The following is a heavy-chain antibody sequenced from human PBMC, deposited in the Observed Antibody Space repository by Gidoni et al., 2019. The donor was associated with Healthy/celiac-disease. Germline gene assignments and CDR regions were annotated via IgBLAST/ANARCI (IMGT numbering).Heavy chain of an antibody. J-gene: IGHJ6*02. Sequence: EVQLVESGGGLVEPGRSLRLSCAASGFTFADYAMHWVRQAPGKGLEWVSGISWNSGSIGYADSVKGRFTISRDNAKNSLYLQMNSLRAEDTALYYCAKGKITGTPAYYYGMDVWGQGTTVTVSS. V-gene: IGHV3-9*01. D-gene: IGHD1-20*01. CDR3: AKGKITGTPAYYYGMDV. CDR2: ISWNSGSI. CDR1: GFTFADYA.